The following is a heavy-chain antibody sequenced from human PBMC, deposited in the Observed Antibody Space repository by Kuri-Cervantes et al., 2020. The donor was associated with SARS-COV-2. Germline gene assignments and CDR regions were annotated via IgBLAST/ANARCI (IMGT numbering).Heavy chain of an antibody. V-gene: IGHV4-34*01. CDR1: GGSFSGFY. CDR3: AGEQWLGPFDY. Sequence: SETLSLTCAVYGGSFSGFYWSWIRQPPGKGLEWIGEINHSGSTNYNPSLKSRVTISVDTSKNQFSLKLSSVTAADTAVYYCAGEQWLGPFDYWGQGTLVTVSS. J-gene: IGHJ4*02. CDR2: INHSGST. D-gene: IGHD6-19*01.